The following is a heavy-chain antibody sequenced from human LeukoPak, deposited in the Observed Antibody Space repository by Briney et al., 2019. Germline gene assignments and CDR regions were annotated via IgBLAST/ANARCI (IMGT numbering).Heavy chain of an antibody. D-gene: IGHD3-3*01. J-gene: IGHJ4*02. CDR2: ISGSGGST. CDR1: GFTFSSYA. Sequence: GGSLRLSCAASGFTFSSYAMSWVRQAPGKGLEWVSAISGSGGSTYYADSVKGRSTISRDNSKNTLYLQMNSLRAEDTAVYYCAKTLNDFWSGYNYFDYWGQGTLVTVSS. CDR3: AKTLNDFWSGYNYFDY. V-gene: IGHV3-23*01.